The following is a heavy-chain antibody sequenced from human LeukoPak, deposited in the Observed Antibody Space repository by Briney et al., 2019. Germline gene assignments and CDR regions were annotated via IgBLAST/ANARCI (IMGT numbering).Heavy chain of an antibody. CDR1: GGSLSSYY. CDR3: ARGEDASDAFDI. Sequence: SVTLSLIRTVSGGSLSSYYWSWIRQPPAKGLVWIGYISYSGCTNYSPSLPSRVTISVDRSKNHFPLKLSSVTAADTAVYDCARGEDASDAFDIWGQGTMVTVSS. J-gene: IGHJ3*02. V-gene: IGHV4-59*01. CDR2: ISYSGCT.